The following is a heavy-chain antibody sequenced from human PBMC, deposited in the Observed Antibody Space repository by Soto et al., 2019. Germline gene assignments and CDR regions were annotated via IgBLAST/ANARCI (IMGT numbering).Heavy chain of an antibody. CDR3: EKGGAIVAAGTRVYLYNAMDV. Sequence: QVQLVQSGTEVKRPGDSVKVSCKASGYTFTGYYVHWVRQAPGQGLEWMGWINPNSGDTYLAQRFQGRVTMNRDTAIGTEYMELRGLTSDDTAEYYCEKGGAIVAAGTRVYLYNAMDVWGQGNTVTVSS. CDR2: INPNSGDT. V-gene: IGHV1-2*02. D-gene: IGHD1-26*01. CDR1: GYTFTGYY. J-gene: IGHJ6*02.